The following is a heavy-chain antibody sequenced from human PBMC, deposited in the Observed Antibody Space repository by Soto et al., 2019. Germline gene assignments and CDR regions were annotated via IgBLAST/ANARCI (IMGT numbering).Heavy chain of an antibody. J-gene: IGHJ3*02. V-gene: IGHV1-18*01. Sequence: ASVKVSCKASGYTFTSYGISWVRQAPGQGLEWMGWISAYNGNTNYAQKLQGRVTMTTDTSTSTAYMELRSLRSDDTAVYYCARDFWMVVVPAAPRDAFDIWGQGTMVTVSS. CDR3: ARDFWMVVVPAAPRDAFDI. D-gene: IGHD2-2*01. CDR1: GYTFTSYG. CDR2: ISAYNGNT.